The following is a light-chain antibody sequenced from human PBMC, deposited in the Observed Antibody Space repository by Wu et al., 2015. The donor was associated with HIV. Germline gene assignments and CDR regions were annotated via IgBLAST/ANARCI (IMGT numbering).Light chain of an antibody. CDR2: GAS. CDR1: QSVSSN. V-gene: IGKV3-15*01. Sequence: EIVMTQSPATLSVSPGERVTLSCWASQSVSSNLAWYQQKPGQAPRLLIYGASTRATGIPARFSGSGSGTEFTLTISSLQSEDFAVYYCQQYDNWPLTFGGGTKVEIK. CDR3: QQYDNWPLT. J-gene: IGKJ4*01.